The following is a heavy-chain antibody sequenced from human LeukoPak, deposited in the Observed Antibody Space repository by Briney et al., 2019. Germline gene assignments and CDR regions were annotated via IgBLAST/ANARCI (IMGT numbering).Heavy chain of an antibody. CDR2: TYYRSKWYN. D-gene: IGHD5-12*01. CDR3: ARDRKVATSDQYYYYYGMDV. Sequence: SQTLSLTCAISGDSVSSNSAAWNWIRQSPSRGLEWLGRTYYRSKWYNDYAVSVKSRITINPDTSKNQFSLQLNSVTPEDTAVYYCARDRKVATSDQYYYYYGMDVWGQGTTVTVSS. J-gene: IGHJ6*02. CDR1: GDSVSSNSAA. V-gene: IGHV6-1*01.